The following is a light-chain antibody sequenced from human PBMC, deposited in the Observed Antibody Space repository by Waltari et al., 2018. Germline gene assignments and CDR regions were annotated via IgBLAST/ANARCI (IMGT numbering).Light chain of an antibody. CDR2: DAS. CDR1: QAITNY. V-gene: IGKV1-33*01. CDR3: QRYDNLPIFA. Sequence: DIQMTQSPSSLSASVGDSVTITCQASQAITNYLNWYQQKPGEAPKLLIHDASNLEPGIPSRFSGSQSWTHFTFAISSLQPEDVATYYCQRYDNLPIFAFGPGTKVNIK. J-gene: IGKJ3*01.